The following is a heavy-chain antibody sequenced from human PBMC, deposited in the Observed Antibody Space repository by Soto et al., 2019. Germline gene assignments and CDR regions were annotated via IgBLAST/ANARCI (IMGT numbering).Heavy chain of an antibody. CDR2: IIPIFGTA. V-gene: IGHV1-69*12. CDR3: ARELVVAASGDLGWFDP. D-gene: IGHD2-15*01. Sequence: QVQLVQSGAEVKKPGSSVKVSCKASGGTFSSYAISWVRQAPGQGLEWMGGIIPIFGTANYAQKFQGRVTITADESTSTAYMELSSLRSEDTAVYYCARELVVAASGDLGWFDPWGQGNLVTVSS. CDR1: GGTFSSYA. J-gene: IGHJ5*02.